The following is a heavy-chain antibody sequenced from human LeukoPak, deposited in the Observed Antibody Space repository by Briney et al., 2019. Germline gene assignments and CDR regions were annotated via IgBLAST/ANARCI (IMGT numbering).Heavy chain of an antibody. CDR1: GFTVSSKY. V-gene: IGHV3-66*01. CDR2: IFNGGST. CDR3: ARDLFASGSYYNFFDY. J-gene: IGHJ4*02. D-gene: IGHD3-10*01. Sequence: QPGGSLRLSCAASGFTVSSKYMSWVRQAPGKGLEWVSVIFNGGSTYYADSVKGRLTISTDNSKNMLYLQMNSLRAEDTAVYYCARDLFASGSYYNFFDYWAQGTLVTVSS.